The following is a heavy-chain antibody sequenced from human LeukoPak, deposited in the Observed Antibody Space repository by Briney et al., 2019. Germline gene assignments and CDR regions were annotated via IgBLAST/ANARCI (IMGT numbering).Heavy chain of an antibody. V-gene: IGHV3-53*05. CDR1: GFTVSSNY. D-gene: IGHD2-2*01. Sequence: PGGSLRLSCAASGFTVSSNYMSWVRQAPGKGLEWVSVIYSGGSTYYADSVKGRFTISRDNSKNTLYLQMNSLRAEDTAVYYCAKGGGLYCSSTSCSGAFDIWGQGTMVTVSS. J-gene: IGHJ3*02. CDR3: AKGGGLYCSSTSCSGAFDI. CDR2: IYSGGST.